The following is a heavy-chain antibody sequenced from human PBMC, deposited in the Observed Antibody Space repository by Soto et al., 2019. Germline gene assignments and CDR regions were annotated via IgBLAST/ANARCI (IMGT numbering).Heavy chain of an antibody. CDR2: INHSGST. CDR3: ARDKITGLFDY. Sequence: TSETLSLTCTVSGGSISSRGYYWGWIRKPPGTGLEWIGEINHSGSTNYNPSLKSRVTISVDTSKNQFSLKLTSVTAADTAVYYCARDKITGLFDYWGQGTLVTVSS. D-gene: IGHD2-8*02. CDR1: GGSISSRGYY. J-gene: IGHJ4*02. V-gene: IGHV4-39*07.